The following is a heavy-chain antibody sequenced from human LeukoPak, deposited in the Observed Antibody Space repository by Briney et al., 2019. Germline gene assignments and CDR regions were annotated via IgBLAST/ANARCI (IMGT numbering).Heavy chain of an antibody. CDR2: IIPIIGIA. CDR3: ARSNYYDSSGYYPEDY. J-gene: IGHJ4*02. D-gene: IGHD3-22*01. CDR1: GGTFSSYG. Sequence: ASVKLSCKASGGTFSSYGISWVGQAPGQGLEWMGRIIPIIGIANYEQKFQGRVTITADKSTSTAYMELSSLRSEDTAVYYCARSNYYDSSGYYPEDYWGQGTLVTVSS. V-gene: IGHV1-69*04.